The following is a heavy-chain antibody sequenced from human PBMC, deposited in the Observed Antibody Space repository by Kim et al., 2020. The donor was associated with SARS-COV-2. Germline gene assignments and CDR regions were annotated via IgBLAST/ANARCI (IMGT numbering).Heavy chain of an antibody. J-gene: IGHJ6*02. D-gene: IGHD1-7*01. Sequence: GGSLRLSCSASGFTFSSYAMHWVRQAPGKGLEYVSAISSNGGSTYYADSVKGRFTISRDNSKNTLYLQMSSLRAEDTAVYYCVKDRGERLELRYYYYGMDVWGQGTTVTVSS. CDR3: VKDRGERLELRYYYYGMDV. CDR1: GFTFSSYA. CDR2: ISSNGGST. V-gene: IGHV3-64D*09.